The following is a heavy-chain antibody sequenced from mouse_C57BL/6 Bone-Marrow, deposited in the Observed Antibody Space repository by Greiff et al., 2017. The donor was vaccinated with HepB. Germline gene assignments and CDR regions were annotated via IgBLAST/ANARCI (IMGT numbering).Heavy chain of an antibody. V-gene: IGHV1-55*01. CDR1: GYTFTSYW. CDR3: ARDDGYFLYYLDY. CDR2: IYPGSGSP. D-gene: IGHD2-3*01. J-gene: IGHJ2*01. Sequence: VQLQQSGAELVKPGASVKMSCKASGYTFTSYWITWVKQRPGQGLEWIGDIYPGSGSPNYNEKFKSKATLTVDTSASTAYMQLSSLTSEDSAVYYCARDDGYFLYYLDYWGQGTTLPVSS.